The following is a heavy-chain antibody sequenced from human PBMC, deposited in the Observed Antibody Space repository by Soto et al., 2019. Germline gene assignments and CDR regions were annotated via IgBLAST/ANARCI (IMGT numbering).Heavy chain of an antibody. J-gene: IGHJ4*02. CDR3: AAISSCSSTSCYEPYFDY. CDR1: GGSISSSSYY. D-gene: IGHD2-2*01. V-gene: IGHV4-39*01. Sequence: SETLSLTCTVSGGSISSSSYYWAWIRQPPGKGLECIGTFYYSGSTYYNPSLKSRVTMSVDTSKNQFSLKLSSVTAADTAVYYCAAISSCSSTSCYEPYFDYWGQGTLVTVSS. CDR2: FYYSGST.